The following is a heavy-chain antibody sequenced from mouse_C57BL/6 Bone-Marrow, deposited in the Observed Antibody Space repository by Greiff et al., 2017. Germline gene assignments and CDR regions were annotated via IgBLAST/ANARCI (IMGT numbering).Heavy chain of an antibody. J-gene: IGHJ2*01. V-gene: IGHV1-26*01. D-gene: IGHD2-3*01. Sequence: EVQLQQSGPELVKPGASVKISCKASGYTFTDYYMNWVKQSHGKSLEWIGDINPNNGGTSYNQKFKGKATLTVDKSSSTAYMELRSLTSEDSAVYYCATIYDGYSVSYWGQGTTLTVSS. CDR1: GYTFTDYY. CDR3: ATIYDGYSVSY. CDR2: INPNNGGT.